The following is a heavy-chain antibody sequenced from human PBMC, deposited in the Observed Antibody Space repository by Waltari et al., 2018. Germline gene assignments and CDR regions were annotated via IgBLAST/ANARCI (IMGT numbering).Heavy chain of an antibody. CDR3: VREGSGFDP. V-gene: IGHV3-11*06. CDR2: IRMSGDFI. Sequence: QLQLQESGPGLVKPSETLSLTCTVSGCSISSSSYYWGWIRQPPGKGLEWVSHIRMSGDFIRYADSVKGRFTTSRDNVKNSLYLQMNSLRVEDTAMYYCVREGSGFDPWGQGTLVIVSS. CDR1: GCSISSSSYY. J-gene: IGHJ5*02. D-gene: IGHD3-10*01.